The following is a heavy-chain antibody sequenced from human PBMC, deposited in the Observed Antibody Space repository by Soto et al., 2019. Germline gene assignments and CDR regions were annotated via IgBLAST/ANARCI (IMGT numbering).Heavy chain of an antibody. J-gene: IGHJ3*02. V-gene: IGHV4-61*01. Sequence: KTSETLSLTCSVSGDSVSSGSYYWSWIRQPPGKGLEWIGYIYYTGNTYYNPSLKSRVTISTDTSKNQFSLKVTSVTAADTAVYYCAKRGLMGYCSGDRCYAGAFDIWGQGTMVTVSS. CDR2: IYYTGNT. D-gene: IGHD2-15*01. CDR3: AKRGLMGYCSGDRCYAGAFDI. CDR1: GDSVSSGSYY.